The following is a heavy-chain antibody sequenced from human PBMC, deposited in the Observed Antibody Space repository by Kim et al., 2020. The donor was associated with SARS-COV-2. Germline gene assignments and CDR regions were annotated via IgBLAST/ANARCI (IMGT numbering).Heavy chain of an antibody. Sequence: SVKVSCKASGGTFSSYAISWVRQAPGQGLEWMGRIIPILGIANYAQKFQGRVTITADKSTSTAYMELSSLRSEDTAVYFCARDQDYDILTGSENYYYGMDVWGQGTTVTVSS. CDR1: GGTFSSYA. D-gene: IGHD3-9*01. J-gene: IGHJ6*02. V-gene: IGHV1-69*04. CDR3: ARDQDYDILTGSENYYYGMDV. CDR2: IIPILGIA.